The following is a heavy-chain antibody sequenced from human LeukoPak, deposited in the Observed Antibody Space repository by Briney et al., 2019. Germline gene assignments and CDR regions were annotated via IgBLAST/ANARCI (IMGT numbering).Heavy chain of an antibody. CDR2: ISGGGDTT. Sequence: GGSLRLSCSASGFSFSSYTMTWVRQAPGKGPEWVSIISGGGDTTFYTDSVKGRFTISRDNSKNTLYLQMDSLRAEDTAVYYCARTPAMVRGVIAYYYYYMDVWGKGTTVTISS. J-gene: IGHJ6*03. V-gene: IGHV3-23*01. CDR1: GFSFSSYT. D-gene: IGHD3-10*01. CDR3: ARTPAMVRGVIAYYYYYMDV.